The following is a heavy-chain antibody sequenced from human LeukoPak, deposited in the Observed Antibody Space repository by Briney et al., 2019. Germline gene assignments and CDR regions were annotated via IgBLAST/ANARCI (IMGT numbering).Heavy chain of an antibody. J-gene: IGHJ6*02. CDR2: ISFDGSNK. V-gene: IGHV3-30*18. CDR1: GFIFSNYG. Sequence: TGGSLRLSCRASGFIFSNYGMHWVRQAPGKGLEWVTSISFDGSNKYYPAPVKGRFTISRDDSKNTLYLQMSSLGPEDTAVYFCAKPGGPKYLSPLDYYHHGMDVWGQGTTVTVSS. D-gene: IGHD3-10*01. CDR3: AKPGGPKYLSPLDYYHHGMDV.